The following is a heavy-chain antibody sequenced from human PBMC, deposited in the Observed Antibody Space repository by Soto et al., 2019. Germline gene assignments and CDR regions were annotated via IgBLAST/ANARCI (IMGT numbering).Heavy chain of an antibody. J-gene: IGHJ4*01. Sequence: EVQLVESGGGLVHPGGSLRLSCAASGFNFRNYWMHWVRQAPGKGLMWVSRISSDGSTTSYADSVKGRITSTRDNAKNTLYMPMNTRRAEDTAVYYYASDLYYGDTLSRKNWGLESLGTVSS. V-gene: IGHV3-74*01. CDR2: ISSDGSTT. D-gene: IGHD4-17*01. CDR1: GFNFRNYW. CDR3: ASDLYYGDTLSRKN.